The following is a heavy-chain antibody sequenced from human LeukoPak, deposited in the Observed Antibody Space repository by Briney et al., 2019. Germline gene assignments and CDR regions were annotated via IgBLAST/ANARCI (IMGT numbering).Heavy chain of an antibody. CDR1: GFTFSSYA. J-gene: IGHJ4*02. Sequence: GGSLRLSCAASGFTFSSYAMSWVRQASGKGLEWVSAISGSGGSTYYADSVKGRFTISRDNSKNTLYLQMNSLRAEDTAVYYCAKAPHYGSGGYFDYWGQGTLVTVSS. V-gene: IGHV3-23*01. CDR3: AKAPHYGSGGYFDY. CDR2: ISGSGGST. D-gene: IGHD3-10*01.